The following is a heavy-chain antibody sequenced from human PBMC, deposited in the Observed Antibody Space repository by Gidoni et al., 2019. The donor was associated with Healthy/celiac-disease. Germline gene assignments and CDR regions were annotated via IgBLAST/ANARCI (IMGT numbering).Heavy chain of an antibody. J-gene: IGHJ6*02. CDR1: AGSISSSSYY. V-gene: IGHV4-39*01. CDR3: ASLQYGIAAAGTMEIYYYYYGMDV. CDR2: IYYSGRT. Sequence: QLQLQESGPGLVKPSETLSLTCTVSAGSISSSSYYWGWIRQPPGKGLGWIGSIYYSGRTYYNPSLKSRVTISVVTSKNQFSLKLSSVTAADTAVDYCASLQYGIAAAGTMEIYYYYYGMDVWGQGTTVTVSS. D-gene: IGHD6-13*01.